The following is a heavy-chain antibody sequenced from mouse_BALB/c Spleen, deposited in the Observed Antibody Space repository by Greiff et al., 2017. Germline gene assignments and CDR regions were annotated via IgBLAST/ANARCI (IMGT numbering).Heavy chain of an antibody. V-gene: IGHV1-7*01. CDR1: GYTFTSYW. CDR3: ARGYCGYDAMDY. D-gene: IGHD2-14*01. Sequence: QVQLQQSGAELVKPGASVKMSCKASGYTFTSYWMHWVKQRPGQGLEWIGYINPSTGYTEYNQKFKDKATLTADKSSSTAYMQLSSLTSEDSAVYYCARGYCGYDAMDYWGQGTSVTVSS. J-gene: IGHJ4*01. CDR2: INPSTGYT.